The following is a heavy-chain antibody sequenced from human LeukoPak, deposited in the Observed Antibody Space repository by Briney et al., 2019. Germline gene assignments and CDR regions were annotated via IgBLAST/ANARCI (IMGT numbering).Heavy chain of an antibody. CDR2: INHSGST. J-gene: IGHJ4*02. V-gene: IGHV4-34*01. D-gene: IGHD4-17*01. CDR3: ASGRSTTVTPTIDY. Sequence: SETLSLTCAVYGGSFSGYYWSWIRQPPGKGLEWIGEINHSGSTNYNPSLKSRVTISVDTSKNQFSLKLSSVTAADTAVYYCASGRSTTVTPTIDYWGQGTLVTVSS. CDR1: GGSFSGYY.